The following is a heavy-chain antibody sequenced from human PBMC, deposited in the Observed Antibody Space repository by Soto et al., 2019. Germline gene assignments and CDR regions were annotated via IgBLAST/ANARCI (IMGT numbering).Heavy chain of an antibody. J-gene: IGHJ5*02. CDR1: GFSLTNSGEG. V-gene: IGHV2-5*01. Sequence: QITLKESGPTLVKPTQTLTLTCTFSGFSLTNSGEGVRWIRQPPGKALEWLALIYWYYDKRYSPSLKSRLTITKDTSKNLVVLPMTNMAPADTATYFCANRTTTVTLWSDPLGQGTLVTVSS. CDR2: IYWYYDK. D-gene: IGHD4-17*01. CDR3: ANRTTTVTLWSDP.